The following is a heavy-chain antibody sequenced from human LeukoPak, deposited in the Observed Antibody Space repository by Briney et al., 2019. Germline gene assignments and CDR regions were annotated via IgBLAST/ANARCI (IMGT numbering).Heavy chain of an antibody. CDR2: INSGGSAI. D-gene: IGHD1-26*01. J-gene: IGHJ4*02. Sequence: PGGSLRLSCVASGFIFSTYGTHWVRQAPGKGLEWVSYINSGGSAIYYADSVKGRFTISRDNAKNSLYLQMNSLRADDTAVYYCARGGSYVHYWGQGTLVTVSS. CDR1: GFIFSTYG. CDR3: ARGGSYVHY. V-gene: IGHV3-48*04.